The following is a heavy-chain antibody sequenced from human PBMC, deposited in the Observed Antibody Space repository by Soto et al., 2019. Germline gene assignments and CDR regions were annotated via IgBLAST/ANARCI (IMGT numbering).Heavy chain of an antibody. CDR2: ISYDGSNK. CDR3: AKDEVGATSRYFDY. D-gene: IGHD1-26*01. V-gene: IGHV3-30*18. CDR1: GFTFGRYG. Sequence: GGSLRLSCAASGFTFGRYGMHWVRQAPGKGLEWVAVISYDGSNKYYADSVKGRFTISRDNSKNTLYLQMNSLRAEDTAVYYCAKDEVGATSRYFDYWGQGTLVTVSS. J-gene: IGHJ4*02.